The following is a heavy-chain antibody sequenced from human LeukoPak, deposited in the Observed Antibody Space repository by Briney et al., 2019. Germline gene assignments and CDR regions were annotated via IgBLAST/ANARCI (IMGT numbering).Heavy chain of an antibody. CDR3: ARQSYSGYDYSYYFDN. J-gene: IGHJ4*02. CDR2: IYYSGST. D-gene: IGHD5-12*01. V-gene: IGHV4-59*08. Sequence: SETLSLTCTVSGGSISSYYWSWIRQPPGKGLEWIGYIYYSGSTNYNPSLKSRVTISVDTSKNQFSLKLSSVTAADTAVYYCARQSYSGYDYSYYFDNWGQGTLVTVSS. CDR1: GGSISSYY.